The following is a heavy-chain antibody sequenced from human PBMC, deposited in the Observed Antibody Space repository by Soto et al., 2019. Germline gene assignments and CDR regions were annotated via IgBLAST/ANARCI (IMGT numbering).Heavy chain of an antibody. Sequence: PGGSLRLSCAASGFTFCDYYMSWIRQDPGKGLDWVSYISSSGSTIYYADSVKGRFTISRDNAKNSLYLQMNSLRAEDTAVYYCARFSYCSVGSCYPHWYFDLWGRGTLVTVSS. CDR1: GFTFCDYY. J-gene: IGHJ2*01. CDR2: ISSSGSTI. V-gene: IGHV3-11*01. D-gene: IGHD2-15*01. CDR3: ARFSYCSVGSCYPHWYFDL.